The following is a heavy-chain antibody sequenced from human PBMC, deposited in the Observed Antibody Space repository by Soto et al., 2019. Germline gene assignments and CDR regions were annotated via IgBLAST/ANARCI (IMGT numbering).Heavy chain of an antibody. CDR2: IYYRGTT. CDR1: NGSLNVYY. CDR3: TRVATAVRS. D-gene: IGHD5-18*01. Sequence: SETLSLTCNVSNGSLNVYYWSWIRQPPGKELEWIGNIYYRGTTNYNPSLQGRVTMSIDTSKNQFSLMLTSVTAADTAVYYCTRVATAVRSWGRGVLVTVSS. J-gene: IGHJ5*02. V-gene: IGHV4-59*12.